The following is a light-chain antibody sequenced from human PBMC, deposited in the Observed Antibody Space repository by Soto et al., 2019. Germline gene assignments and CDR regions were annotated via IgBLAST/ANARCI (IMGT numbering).Light chain of an antibody. J-gene: IGLJ1*01. Sequence: QSALTQPGSVSGSPGQSITISCTGTSSDVGGYNYVSWYQQHPDKAPKLMIYEVSNRPSGVSNRFSGSKSGNTASLTISGLQAEDEADYYCSLYTSSSTQVFGTGTKVTVL. CDR1: SSDVGGYNY. CDR2: EVS. CDR3: SLYTSSSTQV. V-gene: IGLV2-14*01.